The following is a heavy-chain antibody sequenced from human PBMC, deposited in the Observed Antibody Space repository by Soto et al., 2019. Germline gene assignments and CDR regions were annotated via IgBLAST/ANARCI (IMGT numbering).Heavy chain of an antibody. CDR2: IERDDDDK. V-gene: IGHV2-70*13. CDR3: ARSIRGPRRFNGMDV. J-gene: IGHJ6*02. D-gene: IGHD1-20*01. CDR1: GFSLTSPGMC. Sequence: SGPTLVNPTETLTLTCTFSGFSLTSPGMCVSWIRQPPGKAREWLALIERDDDDKYYSTSLKTRLTISKDARKNQVVLTMANMDPADTGTYYCARSIRGPRRFNGMDVWGQGTTVTVSS.